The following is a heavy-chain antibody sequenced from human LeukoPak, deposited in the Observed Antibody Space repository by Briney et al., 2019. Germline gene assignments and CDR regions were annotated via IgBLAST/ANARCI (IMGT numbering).Heavy chain of an antibody. J-gene: IGHJ4*02. V-gene: IGHV3-30*18. Sequence: PGGSLRLSCAASGFTFSSYGMHWVRQAPGKGLEWVAVISYDGSNKYYADSVKGRFTISRDNSKNTLYLQMNSLRAEDTAVYYCAKDPKEVAGTAYYFVYWGQGTLVTVSS. D-gene: IGHD6-19*01. CDR1: GFTFSSYG. CDR3: AKDPKEVAGTAYYFVY. CDR2: ISYDGSNK.